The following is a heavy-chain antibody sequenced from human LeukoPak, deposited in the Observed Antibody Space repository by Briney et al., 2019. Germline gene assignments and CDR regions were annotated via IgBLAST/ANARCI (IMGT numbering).Heavy chain of an antibody. J-gene: IGHJ4*02. CDR1: GYTFTGYH. V-gene: IGHV1-2*06. D-gene: IGHD2-2*01. CDR2: INPNSGDT. Sequence: VASVKVSCKASGYTFTGYHTHWVRQAPGQGLEWMGRINPNSGDTNYAQKFQGRVTMTRDTSISTAYVELSRLRSDDTAVYYCARDYCSSTSCLFDYWGQGTLVTVSS. CDR3: ARDYCSSTSCLFDY.